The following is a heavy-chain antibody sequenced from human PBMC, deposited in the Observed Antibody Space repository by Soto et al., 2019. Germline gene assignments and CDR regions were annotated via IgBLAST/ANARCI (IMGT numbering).Heavy chain of an antibody. V-gene: IGHV3-53*04. J-gene: IGHJ6*03. Sequence: EVQLVESGGGLVQPGGSLRLSCAASGFTVSSNYMSLVRQAPGKGLEGVSVIYSGGITYYADSVKGRFTISRHNSKNTVYLQMNSLRAEDKAVYNCERSIAARLVNYYYYMDVWGKGTTITGSS. CDR2: IYSGGIT. CDR1: GFTVSSNY. D-gene: IGHD6-6*01. CDR3: ERSIAARLVNYYYYMDV.